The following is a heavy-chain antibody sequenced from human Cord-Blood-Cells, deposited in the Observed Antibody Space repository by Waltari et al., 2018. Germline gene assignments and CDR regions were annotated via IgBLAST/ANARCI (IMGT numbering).Heavy chain of an antibody. J-gene: IGHJ3*02. V-gene: IGHV4-39*01. Sequence: QLQLQESGPGLVKPSETLSLTCTVSGGSISSSSYYWGWIRQPPGKGLEWIGSIYYSGITYYNPSLKSRVTISVDTSKNQFSLKLSSVTAADTAVYYCARPHSSSDAFDIWGQGTMVTVSS. CDR1: GGSISSSSYY. D-gene: IGHD6-6*01. CDR3: ARPHSSSDAFDI. CDR2: IYYSGIT.